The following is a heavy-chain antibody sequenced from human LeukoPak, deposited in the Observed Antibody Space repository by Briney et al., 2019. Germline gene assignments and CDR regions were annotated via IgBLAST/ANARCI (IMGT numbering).Heavy chain of an antibody. Sequence: GGSLRLSCAASGFTFSGYSMSWVRQAPGKGLDWVANINQDGSEKFYVDSVKGRFTISRDNAKNSLYLQMNSLRAEDTAVYYCARDRVWTVLYWGQGTLVTVSS. CDR3: ARDRVWTVLY. J-gene: IGHJ4*02. CDR2: INQDGSEK. D-gene: IGHD6-13*01. CDR1: GFTFSGYS. V-gene: IGHV3-7*01.